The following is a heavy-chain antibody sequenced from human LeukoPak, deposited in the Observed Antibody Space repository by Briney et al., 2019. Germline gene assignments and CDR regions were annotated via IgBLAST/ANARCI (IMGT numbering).Heavy chain of an antibody. J-gene: IGHJ4*02. D-gene: IGHD3-22*01. Sequence: SETLSLTCTVYGESFSGYYWTWIRQPPGKGLEWIGEMSHTGSTNFNPSLKSRGTISVDTSKNQLSLNLTSLTAADTAVYYCARRRYSYDTSGYYHRGPIDYWGQGTLVTVSS. V-gene: IGHV4-34*01. CDR1: GESFSGYY. CDR3: ARRRYSYDTSGYYHRGPIDY. CDR2: MSHTGST.